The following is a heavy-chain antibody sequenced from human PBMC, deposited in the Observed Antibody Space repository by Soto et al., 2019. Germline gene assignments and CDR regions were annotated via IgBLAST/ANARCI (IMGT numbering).Heavy chain of an antibody. V-gene: IGHV1-24*01. CDR1: GYTLTELS. Sequence: GASVKVSCKVSGYTLTELSMHWVRQAPGKGLEWMGGFDPEDGETIYAQKFQGRVTMTEDTSTDTAYMELSSLRSEDTAVYYCATGGYGDYSYYYGMDVWGQGTTVTVSS. CDR3: ATGGYGDYSYYYGMDV. J-gene: IGHJ6*02. CDR2: FDPEDGET. D-gene: IGHD4-17*01.